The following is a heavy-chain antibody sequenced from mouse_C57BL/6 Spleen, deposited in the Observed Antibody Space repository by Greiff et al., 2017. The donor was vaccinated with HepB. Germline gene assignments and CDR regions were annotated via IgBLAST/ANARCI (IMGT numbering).Heavy chain of an antibody. CDR1: GYTFTSYW. D-gene: IGHD1-1*01. V-gene: IGHV1-50*01. CDR2: IDPSDSYT. J-gene: IGHJ2*01. CDR3: ARPDGSSPDY. Sequence: VQLQQSGAELVKPGASVKLSCKASGYTFTSYWMQWVKQRPGQGLEWIGEIDPSDSYTNYNQKFKGKATLTVDTSSSTAYMQLSSLTSEDSAVYYCARPDGSSPDYWGQGTTLTVSS.